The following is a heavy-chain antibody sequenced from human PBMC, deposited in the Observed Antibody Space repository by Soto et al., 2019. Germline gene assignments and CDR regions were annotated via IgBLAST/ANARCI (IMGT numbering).Heavy chain of an antibody. CDR3: ARFVPAAYYYYGMDV. CDR1: GGTFSSYA. CDR2: IVPIFGTA. Sequence: GASVKVSCKASGGTFSSYAISWVRQAPGQGLEWMGGIVPIFGTANYAQKFQGRVTITADKSTSTAYMELSSLRSEDTAVYYCARFVPAAYYYYGMDVWGQGTTVTVS. V-gene: IGHV1-69*06. J-gene: IGHJ6*02. D-gene: IGHD2-2*01.